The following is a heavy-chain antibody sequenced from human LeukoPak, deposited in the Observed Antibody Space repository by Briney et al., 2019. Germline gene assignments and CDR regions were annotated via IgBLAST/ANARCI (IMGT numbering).Heavy chain of an antibody. V-gene: IGHV3-15*01. J-gene: IGHJ4*02. Sequence: PGGSLRLTCKVSGYGLTFGDYGINWVRQTPGKGLEWVGRIKSKTDGGTTDYAAPVKGRFTISRDDSKNTLYLQMNSLKTEDTAVYYCTTDLYDYVWGSYRLRYFDYWGQGTLVTVSS. CDR3: TTDLYDYVWGSYRLRYFDY. CDR2: IKSKTDGGTT. D-gene: IGHD3-16*02. CDR1: GYGLTFGDYG.